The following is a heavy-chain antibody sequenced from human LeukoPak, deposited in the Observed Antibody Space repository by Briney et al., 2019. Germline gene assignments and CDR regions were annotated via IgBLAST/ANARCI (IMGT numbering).Heavy chain of an antibody. J-gene: IGHJ4*02. D-gene: IGHD6-25*01. CDR2: VKSKRDGGTI. CDR1: GFTFSNAW. V-gene: IGHV3-15*01. CDR3: TTVGSAWNFDY. Sequence: PGGSLRLSYPASGFTFSNAWMTWVRQAPGKGLEWVARVKSKRDGGTIDYAPPVKGRFTISRDDSKDTLYLQMNSLEIEDADVYYCTTVGSAWNFDYWGQGTLVTVSS.